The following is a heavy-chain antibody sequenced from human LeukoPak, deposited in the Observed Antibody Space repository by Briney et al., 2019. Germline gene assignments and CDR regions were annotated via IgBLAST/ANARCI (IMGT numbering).Heavy chain of an antibody. CDR3: ARGLPYYSHYYMDV. Sequence: SETLSLTCTVSGGSISSYYWSWIRQPPGKGLEWIGYIYYSGSTNYNPSLKSRVTISVDTSKNQFSLKLSSVTAADTAVYYCARGLPYYSHYYMDVWGKGTTVTVSS. CDR2: IYYSGST. CDR1: GGSISSYY. J-gene: IGHJ6*03. D-gene: IGHD2-15*01. V-gene: IGHV4-59*01.